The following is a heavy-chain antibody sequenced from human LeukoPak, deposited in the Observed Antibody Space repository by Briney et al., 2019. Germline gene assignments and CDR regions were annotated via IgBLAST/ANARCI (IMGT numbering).Heavy chain of an antibody. D-gene: IGHD2-15*01. CDR1: GFTFNNHD. V-gene: IGHV3-30*18. CDR3: AKPRDIDSWAFDV. Sequence: GGSLRLSCAASGFTFNNHDMHWVRQAPGKGLEWVAGISYDGRNKYYADSVKGRFTISRDNSKNTLNLRMNSLKTEDTAVYYCAKPRDIDSWAFDVWGQGTMVTVS. CDR2: ISYDGRNK. J-gene: IGHJ3*01.